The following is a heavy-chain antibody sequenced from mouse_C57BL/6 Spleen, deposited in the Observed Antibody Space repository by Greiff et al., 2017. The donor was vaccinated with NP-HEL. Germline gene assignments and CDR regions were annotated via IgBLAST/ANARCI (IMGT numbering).Heavy chain of an antibody. Sequence: QVQLQQPGAELVKPGASVKLSCKASGYTFTSYWMHWVKQRPGRGLEWIGRIDPNSGGTKYNEKFKSKATLTVDKPSSTAYMQLSSLTSEDSAVYYCASPLGYYGSRGYAMDYWGQGTSVTVSS. CDR1: GYTFTSYW. D-gene: IGHD1-1*01. J-gene: IGHJ4*01. CDR3: ASPLGYYGSRGYAMDY. V-gene: IGHV1-72*01. CDR2: IDPNSGGT.